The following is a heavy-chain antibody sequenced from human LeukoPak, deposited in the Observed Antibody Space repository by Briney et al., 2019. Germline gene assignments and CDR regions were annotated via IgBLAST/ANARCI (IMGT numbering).Heavy chain of an antibody. D-gene: IGHD3-9*01. J-gene: IGHJ4*02. CDR1: GYTFTGYY. CDR2: INPNSGGT. Sequence: GSVNVSCKASGYTFTGYYMHWVRQAPGQGLEWMGWINPNSGGTNYAQKLQGRVTMTTDTSTSTAYMELRSLRSDDTAVYYCARDIGGILPGYYFDHWGQGTLVTVSS. CDR3: ARDIGGILPGYYFDH. V-gene: IGHV1-2*02.